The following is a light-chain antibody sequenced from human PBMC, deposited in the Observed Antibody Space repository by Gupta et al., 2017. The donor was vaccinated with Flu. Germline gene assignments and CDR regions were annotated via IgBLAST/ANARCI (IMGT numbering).Light chain of an antibody. V-gene: IGKV3-15*01. CDR3: QQNNNTPLT. CDR1: QSVSSY. J-gene: IGKJ4*01. Sequence: PATLSASPGDRATISCRASQSVSSYVAWYQQKPGKAPRFLIYGASTRETGVPARFSGSGSGTDFTLTISSLQSEDFAVYYCQQNNNTPLTFGGGTKVEIK. CDR2: GAS.